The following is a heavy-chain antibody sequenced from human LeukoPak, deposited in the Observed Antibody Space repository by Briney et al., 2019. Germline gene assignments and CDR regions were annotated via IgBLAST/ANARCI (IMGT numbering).Heavy chain of an antibody. D-gene: IGHD6-19*01. CDR3: ARAAGGWHHFDY. CDR2: IIPIFGTA. J-gene: IGHJ4*02. V-gene: IGHV1-69*05. Sequence: SVKVSCKASGGTFSSYAISWVRQAPGQGLEWMGGIIPIFGTANYAQKFQGRVTITTDESTSTAYMELSSLRSEDTAVYYCARAAGGWHHFDYWGQGTLVTVSS. CDR1: GGTFSSYA.